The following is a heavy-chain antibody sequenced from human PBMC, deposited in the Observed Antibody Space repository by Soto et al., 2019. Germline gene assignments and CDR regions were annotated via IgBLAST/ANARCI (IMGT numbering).Heavy chain of an antibody. V-gene: IGHV3-11*06. CDR1: GFTFSDYY. Sequence: GGSLRLSCTASGFTFSDYYMSWIRQAPGKGLEWVSYISSSSSYTNYADSVKGRFTISRDNAKNSLYLQMNSLRAEDTAVYYCARRHGSGSGGYLDYWGQGTLVTVSS. D-gene: IGHD6-19*01. CDR3: ARRHGSGSGGYLDY. CDR2: ISSSSSYT. J-gene: IGHJ4*02.